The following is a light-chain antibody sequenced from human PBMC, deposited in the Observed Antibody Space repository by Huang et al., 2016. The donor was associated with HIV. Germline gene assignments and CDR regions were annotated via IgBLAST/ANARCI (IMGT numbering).Light chain of an antibody. CDR2: GAS. Sequence: VMTQSPATLSVSPGERATLSCRASESVGITLAWYQQRPGQAPRLLIYGASTRATGVPARFSGRGSGTEVTLTINSLQSEDLAIYYCQQYNNWPPVTFGQGTRLEIK. J-gene: IGKJ5*01. CDR3: QQYNNWPPVT. V-gene: IGKV3-15*01. CDR1: ESVGIT.